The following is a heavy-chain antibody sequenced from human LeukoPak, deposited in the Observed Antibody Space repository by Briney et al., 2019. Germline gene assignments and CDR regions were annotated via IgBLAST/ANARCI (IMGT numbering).Heavy chain of an antibody. J-gene: IGHJ4*02. CDR2: IIPIFGTA. V-gene: IGHV1-69*05. D-gene: IGHD3-10*01. Sequence: AASVKVSCKASGGTFSSYAISWVRQAPGQGLEWMGRIIPIFGTANYAQKFQGRVTITTDESTSTAYMELSSLRSEDTAVYYCARDPITMVRGVIRRALNYWGQGTLVTVSS. CDR1: GGTFSSYA. CDR3: ARDPITMVRGVIRRALNY.